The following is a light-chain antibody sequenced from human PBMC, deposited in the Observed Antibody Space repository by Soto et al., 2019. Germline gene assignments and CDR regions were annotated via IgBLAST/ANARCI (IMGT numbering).Light chain of an antibody. V-gene: IGKV3-15*01. CDR2: DAS. CDR3: QQYDHWPLT. CDR1: QSVRSP. J-gene: IGKJ1*01. Sequence: EVVMTQSPATLAVSPGERGTLSCRASQSVRSPLAWYQQKPGQAPRLLIYDASIRATGIPAKFSGSGSGTNFTLSVSSLQSEDFAIYYCQQYDHWPLTFGKGTKVEIK.